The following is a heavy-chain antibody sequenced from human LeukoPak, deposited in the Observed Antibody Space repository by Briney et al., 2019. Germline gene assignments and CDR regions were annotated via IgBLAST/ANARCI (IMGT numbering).Heavy chain of an antibody. Sequence: GESLKISCKGPGYSFTTYWTAWVRQMPGKGLEWMGIIYPGDSDTRYSPSFQGQVTISADKSIRTAYLQWSSLKASDTATYYCARGGASIAARPGFDYWGQGTLVTISS. CDR2: IYPGDSDT. CDR1: GYSFTTYW. D-gene: IGHD6-6*01. V-gene: IGHV5-51*01. CDR3: ARGGASIAARPGFDY. J-gene: IGHJ4*02.